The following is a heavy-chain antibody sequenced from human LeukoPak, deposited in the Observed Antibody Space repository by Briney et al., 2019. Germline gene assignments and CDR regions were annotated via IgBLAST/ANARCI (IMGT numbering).Heavy chain of an antibody. V-gene: IGHV1-69*13. CDR1: GGTFSSYA. Sequence: SVKVSCKASGGTFSSYAISWVRQAPGQGLEWMGGIIPIFGTANYAQKFQGRVTITADESTSTAHMELSSLRSEDTAVYYRARVIEPYTAMVGFVEDWGQGTLVTVSS. D-gene: IGHD5-18*01. CDR3: ARVIEPYTAMVGFVED. CDR2: IIPIFGTA. J-gene: IGHJ4*02.